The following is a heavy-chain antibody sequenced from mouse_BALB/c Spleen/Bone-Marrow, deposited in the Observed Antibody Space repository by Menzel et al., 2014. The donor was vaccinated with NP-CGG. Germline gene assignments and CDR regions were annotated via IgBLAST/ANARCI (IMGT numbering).Heavy chain of an antibody. CDR3: ARHLIMTERRYYFDY. V-gene: IGHV5-12-1*01. J-gene: IGHJ2*01. CDR1: GFAFSSYD. Sequence: EVQLVESGGGLVKPGGSLKLSCAASGFAFSSYDMSWVRQAPEKRLEWVAYISSGGGSTYYPDTVKGRFTISRDNAKNTLYLQMSSLKSEDTAMYYCARHLIMTERRYYFDYWGQGTTLTVSS. CDR2: ISSGGGST. D-gene: IGHD2-4*01.